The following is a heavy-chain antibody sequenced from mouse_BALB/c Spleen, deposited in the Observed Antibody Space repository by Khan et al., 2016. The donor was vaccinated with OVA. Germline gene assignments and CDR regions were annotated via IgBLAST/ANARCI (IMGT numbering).Heavy chain of an antibody. V-gene: IGHV5-6*01. Sequence: EVMLVESGGDVVKPGGSLKLSCAASGFTFSTYGMSWVRQTPDKRLEWVATVSTVGHYTYYPATVKGRFTISRDNAKHTLYLQMSRLKSEDTAMFYCERLADCEDSEGFAYWGQGTLVTVSA. D-gene: IGHD2-4*01. CDR1: GFTFSTYG. CDR3: ERLADCEDSEGFAY. CDR2: VSTVGHYT. J-gene: IGHJ3*01.